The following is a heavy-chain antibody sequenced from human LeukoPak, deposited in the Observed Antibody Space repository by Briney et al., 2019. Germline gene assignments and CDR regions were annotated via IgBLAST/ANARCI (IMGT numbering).Heavy chain of an antibody. CDR2: IYTSGST. CDR1: GGSFSGYY. Sequence: PSETLSLTCALYGGSFSGYYWSWLRQPAGEGLEWIGRIYTSGSTNYNPSLKSRVTISVDTSKNQFSLKLSSVTAADTAVYYCARDKDTSSGWFPLGYYMDVWGKGTTVTISS. CDR3: ARDKDTSSGWFPLGYYMDV. D-gene: IGHD6-19*01. J-gene: IGHJ6*03. V-gene: IGHV4-59*10.